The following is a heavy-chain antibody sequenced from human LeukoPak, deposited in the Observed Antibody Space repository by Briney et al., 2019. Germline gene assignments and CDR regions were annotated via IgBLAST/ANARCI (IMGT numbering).Heavy chain of an antibody. V-gene: IGHV3-30-3*01. CDR2: ISYDGSNR. CDR1: GFTFSSYG. Sequence: PGGSLRLSCAASGFTFSSYGMHWVRQAPGKGLEWVAVISYDGSNRYNADSVKGRFTVSRDNSKNTLYLQMNNLRAEDTAVYYCARGYSYGHLSPTDSWGQGTLVTVSS. CDR3: ARGYSYGHLSPTDS. J-gene: IGHJ4*02. D-gene: IGHD5-12*01.